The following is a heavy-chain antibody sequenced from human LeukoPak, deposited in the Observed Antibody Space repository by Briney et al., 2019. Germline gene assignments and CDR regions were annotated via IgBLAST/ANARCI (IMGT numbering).Heavy chain of an antibody. D-gene: IGHD6-6*01. V-gene: IGHV4-34*01. J-gene: IGHJ4*02. CDR1: GGSFSGYY. Sequence: SETLSLTCAVYGGSFSGYYWSWIRQPPGKGLEWIGEINNSGSTNYNPSLKSRVTISVETSKNQFSLKLSSVTAADTAVYYCARGLAARRAAAIGRYYFDYWGQGTLVTVSS. CDR3: ARGLAARRAAAIGRYYFDY. CDR2: INNSGST.